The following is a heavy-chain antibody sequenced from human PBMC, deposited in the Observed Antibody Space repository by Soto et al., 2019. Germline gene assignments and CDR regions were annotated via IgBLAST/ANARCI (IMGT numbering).Heavy chain of an antibody. CDR1: GFTFTSYA. CDR3: VKEGLDRLFIFDF. D-gene: IGHD3-10*02. V-gene: IGHV3-23*01. CDR2: ISGSDGDT. J-gene: IGHJ4*02. Sequence: PGGSLRLSCAASGFTFTSYAMSWVRQAPGKGLEWVSGISGSDGDTYYADSVKGRFTISRDNSKNTLYLQMNSLRADDTALYYFVKEGLDRLFIFDFCGQGTLVPVSS.